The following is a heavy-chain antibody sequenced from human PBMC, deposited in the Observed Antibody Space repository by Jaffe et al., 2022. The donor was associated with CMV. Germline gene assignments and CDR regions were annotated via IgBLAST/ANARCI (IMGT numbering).Heavy chain of an antibody. CDR3: ARGYRYSSSDEGGYYYYYMDV. CDR1: GGSFSGYY. CDR2: INHSGST. V-gene: IGHV4-34*01. Sequence: QVQLQQWGAGLLKPSETLSLTCAVYGGSFSGYYWSWIRQPPGKGLEWIGEINHSGSTNYNPSLKSRVTISVDTSKNQFSLKLSSVTAADTAVYYCARGYRYSSSDEGGYYYYYMDVWGKGTTVTVSS. D-gene: IGHD6-6*01. J-gene: IGHJ6*03.